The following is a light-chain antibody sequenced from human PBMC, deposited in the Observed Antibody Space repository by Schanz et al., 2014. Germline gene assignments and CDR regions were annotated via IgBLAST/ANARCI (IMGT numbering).Light chain of an antibody. Sequence: QSALTQPPSVSGSPGQSVTISCTGTSSDVGSYNRVSWFQQPPGTAPKLMIYEVNNRPSGVPDRFSGSKSGNTASLTISGLQAEDEADYYCHSYDTSLAGQVFGTGTKLTVL. CDR3: HSYDTSLAGQV. V-gene: IGLV2-18*02. J-gene: IGLJ1*01. CDR1: SSDVGSYNR. CDR2: EVN.